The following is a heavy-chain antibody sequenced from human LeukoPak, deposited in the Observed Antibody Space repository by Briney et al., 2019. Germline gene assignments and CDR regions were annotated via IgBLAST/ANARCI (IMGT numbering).Heavy chain of an antibody. D-gene: IGHD2-2*01. CDR3: AKDYCSSSCCLNPTRRDYYMDV. CDR1: GFTCDDYA. V-gene: IGHV3-9*01. CDR2: ISWNGGNI. Sequence: GGSLCLSCAASGFTCDDYAMHWFRQAPGKGLEWFTGISWNGGNIDHEDSVKGRFTISRDNAKSSLYLQMNSVRAEDTALYYCAKDYCSSSCCLNPTRRDYYMDVWGRGTTVTVSS. J-gene: IGHJ6*03.